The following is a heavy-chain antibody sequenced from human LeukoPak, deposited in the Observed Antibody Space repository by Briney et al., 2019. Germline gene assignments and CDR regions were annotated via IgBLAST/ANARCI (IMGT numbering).Heavy chain of an antibody. CDR3: ARDRRIGYFDL. V-gene: IGHV1-46*01. Sequence: ASVKVSCKASGYTFTSYYMHWVRQAPGQGLEWMGIINPSGGSTSYAQRFQGRVTMTRDTSTSTVYMELSSLRSEDTAVYYCARDRRIGYFDLWGRGTLVTVSS. CDR1: GYTFTSYY. CDR2: INPSGGST. J-gene: IGHJ2*01. D-gene: IGHD2/OR15-2a*01.